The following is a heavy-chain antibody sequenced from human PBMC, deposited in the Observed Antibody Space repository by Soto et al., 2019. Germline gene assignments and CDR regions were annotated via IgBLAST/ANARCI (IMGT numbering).Heavy chain of an antibody. Sequence: SETLSLTCTVSGGSISSYYWSWIRQPPGKGLEWIGYIYYSGSTNYNPSLKSRVTISVDTSKNQFSLKLSSVTAADTAVYYCARGSRDGSGSYFDYWGQGTLVTVSS. CDR1: GGSISSYY. D-gene: IGHD3-10*01. J-gene: IGHJ4*02. CDR3: ARGSRDGSGSYFDY. CDR2: IYYSGST. V-gene: IGHV4-59*01.